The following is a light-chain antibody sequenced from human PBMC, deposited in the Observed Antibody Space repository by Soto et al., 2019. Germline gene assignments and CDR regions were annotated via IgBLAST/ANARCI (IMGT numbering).Light chain of an antibody. CDR3: CSYAGSYTYRV. Sequence: QSALTQPRSVSGSPGQSVTMSCTGTSSDVGGYNFVSWYQHHPGKAPKVMIYDVSQRPSGVPDRFSGSKSGNTATLTISGLQTEDEANYYCCSYAGSYTYRVFGGGTKLTVL. V-gene: IGLV2-11*01. CDR2: DVS. CDR1: SSDVGGYNF. J-gene: IGLJ3*02.